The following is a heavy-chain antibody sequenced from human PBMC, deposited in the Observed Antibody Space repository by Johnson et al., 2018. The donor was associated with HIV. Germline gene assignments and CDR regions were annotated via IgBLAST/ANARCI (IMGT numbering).Heavy chain of an antibody. Sequence: QVQLVESGGGLVQPGRSLRLSCAASGFTFSSYGMHWVRQAPGKGLEWVAVISYDGNNKYYADSVKGRFTISRDNSKNTLYLQMNSLRAEDTAVYYCASEVEYSILGGVWGQGTMVTVSS. V-gene: IGHV3-30*03. CDR1: GFTFSSYG. CDR2: ISYDGNNK. J-gene: IGHJ3*01. CDR3: ASEVEYSILGGV. D-gene: IGHD6-6*01.